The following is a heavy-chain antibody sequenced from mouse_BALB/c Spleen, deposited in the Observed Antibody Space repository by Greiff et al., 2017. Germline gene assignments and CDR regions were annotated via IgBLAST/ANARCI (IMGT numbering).Heavy chain of an antibody. J-gene: IGHJ1*01. CDR2: IYPGSGST. Sequence: VKLMESGPELVKPGASVKMSCKASGYTFTDYVISWVKQRTGQGLEWIGVIYPGSGSTYYNEKFKGKATLTADKSSNTAYMQLSSLTSEDAAVYFGARYRDGYFDVWGAGTTVTVSS. D-gene: IGHD3-3*01. CDR3: ARYRDGYFDV. V-gene: IGHV1-77*01. CDR1: GYTFTDYV.